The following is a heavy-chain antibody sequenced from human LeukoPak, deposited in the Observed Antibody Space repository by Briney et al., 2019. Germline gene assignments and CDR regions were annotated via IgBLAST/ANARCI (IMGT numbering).Heavy chain of an antibody. CDR2: ISYDGSNK. J-gene: IGHJ5*02. CDR3: AKSGSGWYSFQLNL. D-gene: IGHD6-19*01. Sequence: PGGSLRLSCAASGFTFSSYGMHWVRQAPGKGLEWVAVISYDGSNKYYADSVKGRFTISRDNSKNTLYLQMNSLRAEDTVVYYCAKSGSGWYSFQLNLWGQGTLVTVSS. CDR1: GFTFSSYG. V-gene: IGHV3-30*18.